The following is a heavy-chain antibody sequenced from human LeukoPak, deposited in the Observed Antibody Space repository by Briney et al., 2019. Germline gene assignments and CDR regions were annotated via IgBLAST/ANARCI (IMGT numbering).Heavy chain of an antibody. J-gene: IGHJ4*02. V-gene: IGHV3-21*01. CDR2: ISSSSSYT. Sequence: GGSLRLSCAASGFTFSSYSMNWVRQAPGKGLEWVSSISSSSSYTYYADSVKGRFTISRDNAKNSLYLQMNSLRAEDTAVYYCARGDYCSSTSCSPPDYWGQGTLVIVSS. D-gene: IGHD2-2*01. CDR3: ARGDYCSSTSCSPPDY. CDR1: GFTFSSYS.